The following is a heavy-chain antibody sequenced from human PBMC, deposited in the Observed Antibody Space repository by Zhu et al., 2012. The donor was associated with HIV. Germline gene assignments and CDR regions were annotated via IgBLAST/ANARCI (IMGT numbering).Heavy chain of an antibody. CDR1: GYSISSGYY. J-gene: IGHJ5*02. CDR2: IYHSGST. Sequence: QVQLQESGPGLVKPSETLSLTCAVSGYSISSGYYWGWIRQPPGKGLEWIGSIYHSGSTYYNPSLKSRVTISVDTSKNQFSLKLSSVTAADTAVYYCARALNYYGSGSYVGMKLGWFDPWGQGTLVTVSS. CDR3: ARALNYYGSGSYVGMKLGWFDP. V-gene: IGHV4-38-2*01. D-gene: IGHD3-10*01.